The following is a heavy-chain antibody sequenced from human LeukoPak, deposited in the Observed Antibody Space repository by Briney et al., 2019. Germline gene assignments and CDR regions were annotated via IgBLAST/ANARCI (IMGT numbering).Heavy chain of an antibody. CDR2: INHSGST. CDR1: GGSFSGYY. Sequence: SETLSLTCAVYGGSFSGYYWSWIRQPPGKGLEWIGEINHSGSTNYNPSLKSRVTISVDTSKNQFSLKLSSVTAADTAVYYCARDLVTVTKGFDIWGQGIMVGVSS. J-gene: IGHJ3*02. CDR3: ARDLVTVTKGFDI. D-gene: IGHD4-17*01. V-gene: IGHV4-34*01.